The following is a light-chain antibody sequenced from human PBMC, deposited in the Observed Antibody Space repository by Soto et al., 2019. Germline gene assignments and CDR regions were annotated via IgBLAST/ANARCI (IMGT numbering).Light chain of an antibody. Sequence: EIVMTQSPATLSVSPGERATLSCRASQSVSSNLAWYQQKPGQAPRLLIYGASTRATGIPVRFSGSGSGTEFTLTISSLQSEDFAVYYCQQYNNWPFYTFGQGTKLEIK. V-gene: IGKV3-15*01. CDR1: QSVSSN. J-gene: IGKJ2*01. CDR3: QQYNNWPFYT. CDR2: GAS.